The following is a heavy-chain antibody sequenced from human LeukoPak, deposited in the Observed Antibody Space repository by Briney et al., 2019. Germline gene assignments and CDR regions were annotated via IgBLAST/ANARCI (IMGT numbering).Heavy chain of an antibody. CDR2: INHSGST. CDR1: GGSFSGYY. V-gene: IGHV4-34*01. Sequence: SETLSLTCAVYGGSFSGYYWSWIRQPRGKGLEWIGEINHSGSTNYNPSLKSRVTISVDTSKNQFSLKLSSVTAADTAVYYCARGLIPHAFDIWGQGTMVTVSS. J-gene: IGHJ3*02. D-gene: IGHD2-21*01. CDR3: ARGLIPHAFDI.